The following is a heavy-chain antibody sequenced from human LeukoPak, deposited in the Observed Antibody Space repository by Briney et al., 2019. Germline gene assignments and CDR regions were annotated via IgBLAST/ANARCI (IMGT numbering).Heavy chain of an antibody. CDR1: GGSISTYY. D-gene: IGHD3-3*01. CDR2: IYHSGST. CDR3: ASSYYDFWSGQYDY. V-gene: IGHV4-59*12. J-gene: IGHJ4*02. Sequence: KPSETLSLTCTVSGGSISTYYWNWIRQPPGKGLEWIGYIYHSGSTNYNPSLQSRVTISVDTSKNQFSLKLSSVTAADTAVYYCASSYYDFWSGQYDYWGQGTLVTVSS.